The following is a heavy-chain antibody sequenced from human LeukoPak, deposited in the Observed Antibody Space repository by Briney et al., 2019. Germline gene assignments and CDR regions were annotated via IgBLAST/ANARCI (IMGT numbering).Heavy chain of an antibody. V-gene: IGHV4-34*01. J-gene: IGHJ4*02. Sequence: PSETLSLTCAIYGRSFSGYYWSWIRQPPGKGLEWIGEIYHSGSTNYNPSLKSRVTISVDTSKNQFSLKLSSVTAADTAVYYCARQGGIYGDYDIDYWGQGTLVTVSS. CDR3: ARQGGIYGDYDIDY. CDR1: GRSFSGYY. CDR2: IYHSGST. D-gene: IGHD4-17*01.